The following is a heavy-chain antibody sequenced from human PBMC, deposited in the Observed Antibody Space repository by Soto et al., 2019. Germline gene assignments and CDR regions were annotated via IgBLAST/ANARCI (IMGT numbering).Heavy chain of an antibody. J-gene: IGHJ4*02. Sequence: VESVKISCNGSGYSFAGYWITWVRQKPWKGLEWMGRIDPSDSQTYYSPSFRGHVTISVTKSITTVFLQWSSLRASDTAMYYCARQIYDSDTGPNFQYYFDSWGQGTPVTVSS. D-gene: IGHD3-22*01. CDR2: IDPSDSQT. V-gene: IGHV5-10-1*01. CDR3: ARQIYDSDTGPNFQYYFDS. CDR1: GYSFAGYW.